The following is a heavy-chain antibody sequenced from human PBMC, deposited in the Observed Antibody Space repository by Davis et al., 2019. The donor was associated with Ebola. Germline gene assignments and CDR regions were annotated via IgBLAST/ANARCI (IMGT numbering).Heavy chain of an antibody. CDR1: GYTFTSYA. D-gene: IGHD2-2*01. Sequence: ASVKVSCKASGYTFTSYAMHWVRQAPGQRLEWMGWINAGNGNTKYSQKFQGRVTITRDTSASTAYMELSSLRSEDTAVYYCARGLGVVPAAAPLDVWGQGTTVTVSS. J-gene: IGHJ6*02. V-gene: IGHV1-3*01. CDR3: ARGLGVVPAAAPLDV. CDR2: INAGNGNT.